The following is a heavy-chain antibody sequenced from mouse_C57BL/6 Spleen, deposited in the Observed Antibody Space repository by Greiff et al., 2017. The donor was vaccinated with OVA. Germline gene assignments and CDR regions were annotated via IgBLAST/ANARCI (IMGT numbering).Heavy chain of an antibody. D-gene: IGHD1-1*01. Sequence: QVQLQQPGAELVKPGASVKLSCKASGYTFTSYWMHWVKQRPGQGLEWIGMIHPNSGSTNYNEKFKSKATLTVDKSSSTAYMQLSSLTSEDSAVYYCARREELVTTVVAFDYWGQGTTLTVSS. CDR2: IHPNSGST. CDR1: GYTFTSYW. V-gene: IGHV1-64*01. CDR3: ARREELVTTVVAFDY. J-gene: IGHJ2*01.